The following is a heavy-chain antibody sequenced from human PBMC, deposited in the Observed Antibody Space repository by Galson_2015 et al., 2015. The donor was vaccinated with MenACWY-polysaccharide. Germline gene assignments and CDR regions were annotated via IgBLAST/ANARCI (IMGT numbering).Heavy chain of an antibody. CDR2: SGSGGGL. V-gene: IGHV3-23*01. CDR3: AKVGPRSSGTMGIDY. Sequence: SLRLSCAASGFSFSANGMSWVRQAPGRGLEWVSGSGSGGGLYYADSVKGRFTVSRDNSKNTLYLQMNNLRAEDTAVYYCAKVGPRSSGTMGIDYWGQGALVTVAS. D-gene: IGHD6-19*01. CDR1: GFSFSANG. J-gene: IGHJ4*02.